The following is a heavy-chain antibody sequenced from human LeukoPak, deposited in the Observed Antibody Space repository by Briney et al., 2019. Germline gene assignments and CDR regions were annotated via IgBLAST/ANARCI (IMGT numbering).Heavy chain of an antibody. J-gene: IGHJ5*02. Sequence: ASVKVSCKASGYTFTSYDINWVRQATGQGLEWMGWMNPNSGNTGYAQKFQGRVTITTDESTSTAYMELSSLRSEDTAVYYCARVQQLVRGANWFDPWGQGTLVTVSS. V-gene: IGHV1-8*01. CDR3: ARVQQLVRGANWFDP. D-gene: IGHD6-13*01. CDR1: GYTFTSYD. CDR2: MNPNSGNT.